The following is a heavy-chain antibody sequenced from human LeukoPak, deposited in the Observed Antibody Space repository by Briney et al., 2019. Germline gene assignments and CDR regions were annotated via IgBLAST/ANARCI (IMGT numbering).Heavy chain of an antibody. CDR3: ARAFGGSSSWSDYYYYYMDV. CDR1: GGSISNYY. CDR2: VYSSGST. D-gene: IGHD6-13*01. J-gene: IGHJ6*03. V-gene: IGHV4-4*07. Sequence: SETLSLTCTVSGGSISNYYWSWIRQPAGKGLEWIGRVYSSGSTNYNPSLKSRVTMSVDTSKNQFSLKLSSVTAADTAVYYCARAFGGSSSWSDYYYYYMDVWGKGTTVTVSS.